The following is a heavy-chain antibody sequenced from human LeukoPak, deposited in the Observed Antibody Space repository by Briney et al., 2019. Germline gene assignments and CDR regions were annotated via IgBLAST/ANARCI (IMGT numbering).Heavy chain of an antibody. CDR3: ARNYHDSGGYYAFDY. J-gene: IGHJ4*02. CDR2: TNDSGST. Sequence: GSLRLSCAASGFTFSDYYMSWIRQPPGKGLEWIGETNDSGSTNYNPSLRSRVTISADTSKNQFSLKLTSVTAADTAVYYCARNYHDSGGYYAFDYWGQGTLVTVSS. D-gene: IGHD3-22*01. CDR1: GFTFSDYY. V-gene: IGHV4-34*01.